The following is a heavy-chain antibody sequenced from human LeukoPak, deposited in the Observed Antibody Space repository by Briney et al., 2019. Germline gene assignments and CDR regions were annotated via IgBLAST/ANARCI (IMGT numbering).Heavy chain of an antibody. CDR2: INAGNGNT. CDR3: ARAPGSGSYSVFDY. CDR1: GYIFTSYA. V-gene: IGHV1-3*01. J-gene: IGHJ4*02. D-gene: IGHD1-26*01. Sequence: VASVTVSCTASGYIFTSYAMHWVRQAPGQRLEWMGWINAGNGNTKYSQKFQGRVTITRDTSASTAYMELSSLRSEDTAVYYCARAPGSGSYSVFDYWGQGTLVTVSS.